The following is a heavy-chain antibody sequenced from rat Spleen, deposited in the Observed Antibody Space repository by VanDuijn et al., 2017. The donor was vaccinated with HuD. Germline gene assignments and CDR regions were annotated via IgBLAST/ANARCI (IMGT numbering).Heavy chain of an antibody. Sequence: EVQLVESDGGVVQPGRSLKLSCAASGFTFSDYYMAWVRQAPTKGLEWVATLSYDGSSTYYRDSVKGRFTISRANAKSTLYLQMDSLRSEDTATYYCARHSGGLFDYWGQGVMVAVSS. D-gene: IGHD4-1*01. CDR2: LSYDGSST. V-gene: IGHV5-29*01. CDR3: ARHSGGLFDY. CDR1: GFTFSDYY. J-gene: IGHJ2*01.